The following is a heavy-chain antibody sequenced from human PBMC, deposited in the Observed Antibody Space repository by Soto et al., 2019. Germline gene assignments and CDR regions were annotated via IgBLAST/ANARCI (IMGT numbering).Heavy chain of an antibody. CDR2: ISVTGDYL. CDR1: GFTFSSYG. J-gene: IGHJ6*02. V-gene: IGHV3-21*01. D-gene: IGHD2-8*01. Sequence: WGSLRLSCEGSGFTFSSYGINWVWQAPGKGLEQVSSISVTGDYLCSADSVKGRSTNTRDNAKNSLFMQMDSPRADDTGVYFCARDTKNRQDGMDVWGQGTTVTVSS. CDR3: ARDTKNRQDGMDV.